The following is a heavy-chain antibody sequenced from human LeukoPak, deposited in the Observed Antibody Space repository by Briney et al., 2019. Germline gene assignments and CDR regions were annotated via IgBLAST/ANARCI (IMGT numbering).Heavy chain of an antibody. Sequence: PTETLSLTFSVSGPSIITSSADSGCIRQPPGKGLEWIGSIYYSGSTDDNTSLKSLVTMSVDTSNNQFSLNQSSVTAADTAVYDCARLYHDRGGYYWFDAWGQGTLVTVSS. D-gene: IGHD3-10*01. J-gene: IGHJ5*02. CDR1: GPSIITSSAD. CDR3: ARLYHDRGGYYWFDA. CDR2: IYYSGST. V-gene: IGHV4-39*01.